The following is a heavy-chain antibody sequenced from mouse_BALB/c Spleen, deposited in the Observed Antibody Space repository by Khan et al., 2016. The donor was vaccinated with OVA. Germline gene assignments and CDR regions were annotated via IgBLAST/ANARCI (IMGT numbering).Heavy chain of an antibody. CDR3: ARLEDR. Sequence: QLKESGPGLVAPSQSLSITCTVSGFSLTSYGVHWVRQPPGKGLEWLVVIWAGGSTNYNSALMSRLSLSKDNSKSQVFLKMNRLQMDDTAMYYCARLEDRWGQGTTLTVSS. CDR1: GFSLTSYG. V-gene: IGHV2-9*02. CDR2: IWAGGST. J-gene: IGHJ2*01.